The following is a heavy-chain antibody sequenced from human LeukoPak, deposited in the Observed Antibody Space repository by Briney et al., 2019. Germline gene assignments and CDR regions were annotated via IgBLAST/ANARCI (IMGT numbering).Heavy chain of an antibody. CDR1: GFIFSNYE. Sequence: GGSLRLSCAGSGFIFSNYEMNWIRQAPGKGLEWVSYISSTGSDIYYADSVKGRFTITRDNAENSLYLQMNSLRAEDTAVYYCARDLPTGTYRAYFDNWGQGTLVTVSS. V-gene: IGHV3-48*03. J-gene: IGHJ4*02. CDR3: ARDLPTGTYRAYFDN. D-gene: IGHD1-26*01. CDR2: ISSTGSDI.